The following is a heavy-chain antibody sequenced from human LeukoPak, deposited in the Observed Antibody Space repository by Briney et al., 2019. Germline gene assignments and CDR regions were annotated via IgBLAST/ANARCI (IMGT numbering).Heavy chain of an antibody. CDR1: GYTFTNNF. Sequence: GASVKVSCKASGYTFTNNFMHWVRQAPGQGLEWIGIINPSGDNTWYAQKFQGRVTMTWDMATSTDYLEVSSLRSEDTAVYYCARDNSLRDTAWWFDPWGQGTLVTVSS. V-gene: IGHV1-46*01. CDR2: INPSGDNT. D-gene: IGHD5-24*01. CDR3: ARDNSLRDTAWWFDP. J-gene: IGHJ5*02.